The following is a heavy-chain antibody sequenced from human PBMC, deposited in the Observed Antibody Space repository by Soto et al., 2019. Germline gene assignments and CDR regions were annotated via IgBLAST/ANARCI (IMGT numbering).Heavy chain of an antibody. D-gene: IGHD3-3*02. J-gene: IGHJ6*02. CDR3: ARDAPVALGVPNSMDV. V-gene: IGHV4-4*02. CDR2: VYQNGLT. CDR1: GDSIGNNVW. Sequence: SETLSLTCAVSGDSIGNNVWWSWVRQPPGKGLEWIGEVYQNGLTDSNPSLQGRVTMSADMSKNQFSLKVTSVTAADTAVYYCARDAPVALGVPNSMDVWGQGTTVTVSS.